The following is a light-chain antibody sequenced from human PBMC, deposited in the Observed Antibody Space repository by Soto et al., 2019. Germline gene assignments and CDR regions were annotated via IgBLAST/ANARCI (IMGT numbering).Light chain of an antibody. J-gene: IGLJ2*01. CDR2: DVN. Sequence: QSVLTQPASVSGSPGQSITLSCTGTSRDIGAYNYVSWFQQYPGKAPKCMIYDVNNRPSGVSNRFSGSKSGNTASLTISVLQAEEEAVYDCTSYTTSNTLTLGEGTKVTVL. V-gene: IGLV2-14*03. CDR1: SRDIGAYNY. CDR3: TSYTTSNTLT.